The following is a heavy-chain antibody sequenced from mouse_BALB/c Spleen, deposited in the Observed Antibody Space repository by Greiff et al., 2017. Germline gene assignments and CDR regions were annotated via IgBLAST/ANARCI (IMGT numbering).Heavy chain of an antibody. J-gene: IGHJ2*01. CDR3: ARNHLYDYDGYFDY. D-gene: IGHD2-4*01. CDR1: GFSLTSYG. CDR2: IWSGGST. V-gene: IGHV2-2*02. Sequence: VKLQQSGPGLVQPSQSLSITCTASGFSLTSYGVHWVRQSPGKGLEWLGVIWSGGSTDYNAAFISRLSISKDNSKSQVFFKMNSLQANDTAIYYCARNHLYDYDGYFDYWGQGTTLTVSS.